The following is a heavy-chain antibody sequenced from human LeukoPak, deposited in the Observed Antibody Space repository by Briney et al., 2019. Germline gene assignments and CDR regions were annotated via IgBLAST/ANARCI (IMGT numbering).Heavy chain of an antibody. J-gene: IGHJ6*03. Sequence: PSETLSLTCAVYGGSFSGYYWSWIRQPPGKGLEWTGEINHSGSTNYNPYLKSRVTISVDTSKNQFSLKLSSVTAADTAVYYCARGRRRYCTNGVCHPLYYYYYYMDVWGKGTTVTVSS. D-gene: IGHD2-8*01. CDR3: ARGRRRYCTNGVCHPLYYYYYYMDV. CDR1: GGSFSGYY. CDR2: INHSGST. V-gene: IGHV4-34*01.